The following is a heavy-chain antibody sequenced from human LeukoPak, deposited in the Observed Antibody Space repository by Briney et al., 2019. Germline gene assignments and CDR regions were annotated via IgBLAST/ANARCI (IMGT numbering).Heavy chain of an antibody. CDR2: IYYSGST. V-gene: IGHV4-59*01. Sequence: SETLSLTCTVSGGSMSSYYWSWIRQHPGKGLEWIGYIYYSGSTNYNPSLKSRVTISVDTSKNQFSLKLSSVTAADTAVYYCARNIAAAGIDYWGQGTLLTVSS. J-gene: IGHJ4*02. CDR1: GGSMSSYY. D-gene: IGHD6-13*01. CDR3: ARNIAAAGIDY.